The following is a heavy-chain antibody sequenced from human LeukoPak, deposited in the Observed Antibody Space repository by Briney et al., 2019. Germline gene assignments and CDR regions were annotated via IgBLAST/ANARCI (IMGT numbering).Heavy chain of an antibody. V-gene: IGHV3-21*01. Sequence: GGSLRLSCAASGFTFSSYSMNWVRQAPGKGLEWVSSISSSSSYIYYADSVKGRFTISRDNAKNSLYLQMNSLRAEDTAVYYCARGHPLPDIVVVPAAIRYYYGMDVWGQGTTVTVSS. CDR1: GFTFSSYS. D-gene: IGHD2-2*01. CDR3: ARGHPLPDIVVVPAAIRYYYGMDV. J-gene: IGHJ6*02. CDR2: ISSSSSYI.